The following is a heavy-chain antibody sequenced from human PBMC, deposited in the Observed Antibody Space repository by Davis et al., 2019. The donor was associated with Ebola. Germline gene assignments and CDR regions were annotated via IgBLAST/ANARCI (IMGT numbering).Heavy chain of an antibody. V-gene: IGHV3-9*01. Sequence: PGGSLRLSCATSGFTFDAYVMHWVRQAPGKGLEWVSGINGNSGRIGYADSVKGRFTISRDNAKNSLFLQMNSLRAEDTALYYCVRAYSSSWYPTYFDSWGQGTLVTVSS. CDR3: VRAYSSSWYPTYFDS. D-gene: IGHD6-13*01. CDR2: INGNSGRI. J-gene: IGHJ4*02. CDR1: GFTFDAYV.